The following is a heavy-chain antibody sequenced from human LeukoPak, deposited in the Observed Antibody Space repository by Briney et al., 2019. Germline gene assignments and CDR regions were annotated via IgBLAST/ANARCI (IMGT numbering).Heavy chain of an antibody. V-gene: IGHV3-23*01. CDR2: ISGSGGST. CDR1: GFTFSSYA. Sequence: PGGSLRLSCAASGFTFSSYAMSWVRQAPGKGLEWVSAISGSGGSTYYADSVKGRFTISRDNAKNSLYLQMNSLRAEDTAVYYCASTTYYYGSGDPKSYYYYGMDVWGQGTTVTVSS. J-gene: IGHJ6*02. CDR3: ASTTYYYGSGDPKSYYYYGMDV. D-gene: IGHD3-10*01.